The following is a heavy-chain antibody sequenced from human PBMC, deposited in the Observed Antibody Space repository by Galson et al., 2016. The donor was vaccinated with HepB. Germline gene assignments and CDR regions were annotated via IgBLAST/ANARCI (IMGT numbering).Heavy chain of an antibody. V-gene: IGHV3-64D*06. J-gene: IGHJ3*02. CDR3: VKSGHCDISDCFHAFDI. CDR2: ISTNGRST. D-gene: IGHD2-21*02. Sequence: SLRLSCAASGFTSGDAMHWVRQAPGKGLEYVSTISTNGRSTYYVDSVRGRFTISRDRSKNTLYLQMSSLRTEDTAMYYCVKSGHCDISDCFHAFDIWGQGTMVTVSS. CDR1: GFTSGDA.